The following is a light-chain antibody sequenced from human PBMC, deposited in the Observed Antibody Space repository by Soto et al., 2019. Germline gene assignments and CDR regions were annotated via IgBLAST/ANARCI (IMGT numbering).Light chain of an antibody. V-gene: IGKV1-6*01. CDR1: QDIRTE. J-gene: IGKJ1*01. Sequence: AIQMTQSPSSLSASVGDRVTITCRASQDIRTELGWYQQKPGNAPKLLIYATSILQSGVPSRFSGIGSGTDFTLTISSLQPEDIATYYCLQDYSYPRTFGHGTKVEIK. CDR3: LQDYSYPRT. CDR2: ATS.